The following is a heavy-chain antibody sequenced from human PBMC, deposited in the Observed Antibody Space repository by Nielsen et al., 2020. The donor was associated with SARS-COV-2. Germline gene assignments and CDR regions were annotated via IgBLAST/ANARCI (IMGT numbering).Heavy chain of an antibody. D-gene: IGHD2-2*01. Sequence: GESLKISCAASGFTFSSYSMNWVRQAPGKGLEWVSYISSSSSTIYYADSVKGRFTISRDNAKNSLYLQMNSLRDEDTAVYYCAREAYCSSTSCYGETYYFDYWGQGTLVTVSS. CDR3: AREAYCSSTSCYGETYYFDY. V-gene: IGHV3-48*02. J-gene: IGHJ4*02. CDR1: GFTFSSYS. CDR2: ISSSSSTI.